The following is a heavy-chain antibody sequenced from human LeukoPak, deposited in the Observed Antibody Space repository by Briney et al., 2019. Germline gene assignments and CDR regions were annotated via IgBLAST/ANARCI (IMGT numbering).Heavy chain of an antibody. CDR2: ISAYNGNT. J-gene: IGHJ6*03. CDR1: GYTFTSYG. CDR3: ARDHETVVVAASCSVYYYYYMDV. D-gene: IGHD2-15*01. Sequence: ASVKVSCKASGYTFTSYGISWVRQAPGEGLEWVGWISAYNGNTNYAQKLQGRVTMTTDASTSTAYMELRSLRSDDTAVYYCARDHETVVVAASCSVYYYYYMDVWGKGTTVTVSS. V-gene: IGHV1-18*01.